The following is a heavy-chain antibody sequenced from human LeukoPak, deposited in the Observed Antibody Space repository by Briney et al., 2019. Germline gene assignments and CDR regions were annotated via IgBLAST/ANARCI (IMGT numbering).Heavy chain of an antibody. CDR1: GYTFTGYY. J-gene: IGHJ4*02. D-gene: IGHD3-10*01. CDR3: ARGMGSGTYRRFDF. CDR2: INPNSGGT. Sequence: ASVKVSCKASGYTFTGYYMHWVRQAPGQGLEWMGWINPNSGGTNYAQKFQGRVTMTRDTSISTAYMELINLSSDDTAVYYCARGMGSGTYRRFDFWGQGTLVTVSS. V-gene: IGHV1-2*02.